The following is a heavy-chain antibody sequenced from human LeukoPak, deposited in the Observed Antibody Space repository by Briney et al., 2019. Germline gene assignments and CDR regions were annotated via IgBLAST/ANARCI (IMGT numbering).Heavy chain of an antibody. V-gene: IGHV1-3*01. CDR2: INAGNGNT. CDR1: GYTFTSYA. D-gene: IGHD6-19*01. CDR3: ARELGGDRIAVAGTGPFDY. J-gene: IGHJ4*02. Sequence: ASVKVSCKASGYTFTSYAMHWVRQAPGQRLEWMGWINAGNGNTKYSQKFQGRVTITRDTSASTAYMELSSLRSEDTAVYYCARELGGDRIAVAGTGPFDYWGQGTLVTVSS.